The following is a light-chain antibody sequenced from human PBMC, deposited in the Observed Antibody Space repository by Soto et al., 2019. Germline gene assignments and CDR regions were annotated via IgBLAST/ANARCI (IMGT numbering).Light chain of an antibody. V-gene: IGKV3-20*01. J-gene: IGKJ5*01. CDR1: QSISSSF. Sequence: IVLTQSPGILSVSPGERASLSCGASQSISSSFLAWYQQKPGQAPRLLIYGASSRATGIPDRFSGSGSGTDLTLTISRLETEDFAVYYCQQYGSSPPITFGQGTRLEIK. CDR3: QQYGSSPPIT. CDR2: GAS.